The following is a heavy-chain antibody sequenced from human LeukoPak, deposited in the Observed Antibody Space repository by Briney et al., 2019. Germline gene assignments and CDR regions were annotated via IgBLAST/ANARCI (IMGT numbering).Heavy chain of an antibody. V-gene: IGHV3-23*01. CDR3: AKRLDCGGDCYPLIGFQH. CDR1: GFTFSSYA. D-gene: IGHD2-21*02. Sequence: GGSLRLSCAASGFTFSSYAMSWVRQAPGKGLEWVSTVSGSGSSTYYADSVKGRFTISRDNSKNTLYLQMNSLRAEDTAVYYCAKRLDCGGDCYPLIGFQHWGQGTLVSVSS. J-gene: IGHJ1*01. CDR2: VSGSGSST.